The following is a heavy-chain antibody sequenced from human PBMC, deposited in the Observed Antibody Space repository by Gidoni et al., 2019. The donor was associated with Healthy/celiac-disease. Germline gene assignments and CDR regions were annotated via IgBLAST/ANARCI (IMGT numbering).Heavy chain of an antibody. CDR1: GFIFSSYE. J-gene: IGHJ4*02. CDR2: IGPGGDT. D-gene: IGHD3-10*01. Sequence: EVQLVESGGGLVQPGGSLRLSCAASGFIFSSYEIHWVRQDRGKRLEWVSAIGPGGDTHYAGSVRGRFTVSRENAKDSLYLQMNSLRVEDTAVYYCAREARGSGTLAWDYWGQGTLVTVSS. CDR3: AREARGSGTLAWDY. V-gene: IGHV3-13*04.